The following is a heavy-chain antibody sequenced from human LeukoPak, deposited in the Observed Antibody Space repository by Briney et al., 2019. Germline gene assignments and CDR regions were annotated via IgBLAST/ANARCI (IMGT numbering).Heavy chain of an antibody. CDR1: GYSFTSYW. CDR2: IYPGDSDT. D-gene: IGHD1-26*01. V-gene: IGHV5-51*01. J-gene: IGHJ4*02. Sequence: GESLQISCKGSGYSFTSYWIGWVRQMPGKGLEWMGIIYPGDSDTRYSPSFQGQVTISADKSITTAYLHWSSLKASDTAMYYCGRIYSGNYFYFDYWAQGTLVTVSS. CDR3: GRIYSGNYFYFDY.